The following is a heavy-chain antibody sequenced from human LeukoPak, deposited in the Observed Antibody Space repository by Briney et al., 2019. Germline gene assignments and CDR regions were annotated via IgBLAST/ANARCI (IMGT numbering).Heavy chain of an antibody. J-gene: IGHJ4*02. D-gene: IGHD2-21*01. V-gene: IGHV5-51*01. CDR1: GYDFTKYW. Sequence: GESLKISCKTSGYDFTKYWIGWVRQMPGKGLERMGIIYPGDSDTRYSPSFQGQVTISADKSISTAYLHLNSLKASDTAVHFCTRQAIADYWGQGTLVTVSS. CDR3: TRQAIADY. CDR2: IYPGDSDT.